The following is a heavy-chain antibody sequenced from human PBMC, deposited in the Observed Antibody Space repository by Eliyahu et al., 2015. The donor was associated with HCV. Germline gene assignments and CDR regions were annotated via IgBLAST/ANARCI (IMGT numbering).Heavy chain of an antibody. Sequence: EVQLLESGGGLVQPGGSLRLSCAASGFTFSSYAMSWVRQAPGKGLEWVSAISGSGGSTYYADSVKGRFTISRDNSKNTLYLQMNSLRAEDTAVYYCVAIYGDYASYFDYWGQGTLVTVSS. CDR2: ISGSGGST. CDR3: VAIYGDYASYFDY. D-gene: IGHD4-17*01. J-gene: IGHJ4*02. V-gene: IGHV3-23*01. CDR1: GFTFSSYA.